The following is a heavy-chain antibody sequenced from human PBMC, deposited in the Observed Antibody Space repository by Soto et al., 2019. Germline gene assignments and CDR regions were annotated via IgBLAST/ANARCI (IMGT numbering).Heavy chain of an antibody. CDR2: IYYSGST. CDR1: GGSISSSSYY. Sequence: SETLSLTCTVSGGSISSSSYYWGWIRQPPGKGLEWIGSIYYSGSTYYNPSLKSRVTISVDTSKNQFSLKLSSVTAADTAVYYCARGRTSSPTPGDYWGQGTLVTVSS. CDR3: ARGRTSSPTPGDY. D-gene: IGHD2-2*01. V-gene: IGHV4-39*01. J-gene: IGHJ4*02.